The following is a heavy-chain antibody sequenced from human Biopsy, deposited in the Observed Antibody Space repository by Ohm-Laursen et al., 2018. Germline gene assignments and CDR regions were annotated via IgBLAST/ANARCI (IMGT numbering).Heavy chain of an antibody. Sequence: SDTLSLTCTVSGDSLTSGPENWSWIRQSPGQGLEYIGFIYSGGNTNYKPSLKNRVTMSVDTSKNQFYLKLYSVTAADTAVYYCARGRRTSGWPYFDNWGQGALVIVSP. CDR3: ARGRRTSGWPYFDN. CDR2: IYSGGNT. CDR1: GDSLTSGPEN. V-gene: IGHV4-61*01. D-gene: IGHD6-19*01. J-gene: IGHJ4*02.